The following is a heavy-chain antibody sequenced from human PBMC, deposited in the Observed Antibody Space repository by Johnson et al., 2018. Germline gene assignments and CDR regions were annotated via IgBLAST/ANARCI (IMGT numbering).Heavy chain of an antibody. CDR1: GFTISSYW. CDR2: INSDGSST. J-gene: IGHJ6*02. Sequence: VQLVESGGGLVQPGGSLRLSCAASGFTISSYWMHWVRQAPGKGLVWVSRINSDGSSTTYADSVKGRFTISRDNAKNTLYLQMNSLRAEDTAMYYCATVVPAAIHIHDYYGMDVWGQGTTVTVSS. V-gene: IGHV3-74*02. D-gene: IGHD2-2*01. CDR3: ATVVPAAIHIHDYYGMDV.